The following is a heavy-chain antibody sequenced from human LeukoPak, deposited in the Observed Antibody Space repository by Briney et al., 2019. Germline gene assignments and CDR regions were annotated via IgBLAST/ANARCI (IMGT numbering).Heavy chain of an antibody. J-gene: IGHJ6*03. Sequence: SETLSLTCTVSGGSISSYYWSWIRQPPGKGLEWIGYIYYSGSTHYNPSLKSRDTISVDTSKNQFSLKLRSVTAADTAVYYCARTTEGYVRGPGYSYYYYMDVWGKGTTVTISS. D-gene: IGHD5-12*01. CDR1: GGSISSYY. CDR2: IYYSGST. V-gene: IGHV4-59*01. CDR3: ARTTEGYVRGPGYSYYYYMDV.